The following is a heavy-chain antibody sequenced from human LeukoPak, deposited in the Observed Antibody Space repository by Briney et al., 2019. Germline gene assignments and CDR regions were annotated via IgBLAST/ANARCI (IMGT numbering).Heavy chain of an antibody. D-gene: IGHD2-2*01. CDR2: ITGNSGST. CDR3: AKDIFRGRGCTSTSCYARAFDN. J-gene: IGHJ3*02. V-gene: IGHV3-43*02. Sequence: PGGSLRLSCAASGFTFDDYAMHWVRQAPGKGLEWVSLITGNSGSTYYADSLKGRFTISRDNNKNSLYLQMNSLRTDDTDLYYCAKDIFRGRGCTSTSCYARAFDNWGQGTMVTVSS. CDR1: GFTFDDYA.